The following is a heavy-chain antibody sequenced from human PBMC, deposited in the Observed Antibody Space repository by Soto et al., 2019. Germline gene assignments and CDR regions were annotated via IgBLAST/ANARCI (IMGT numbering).Heavy chain of an antibody. CDR2: MHPYGGST. CDR3: AILYYYDSGDYYSNYQYYGMDV. CDR1: GFTFTSFY. Sequence: GALVKVSCKASGFTFTSFYMHWVRRAPGQGPEWMGIMHPYGGSTGYTQKFQGRVTLTRDTSTRTDYMELSSLRSDDTAVYYCAILYYYDSGDYYSNYQYYGMDVWGQGTTVTVSS. D-gene: IGHD3-22*01. V-gene: IGHV1-46*01. J-gene: IGHJ6*02.